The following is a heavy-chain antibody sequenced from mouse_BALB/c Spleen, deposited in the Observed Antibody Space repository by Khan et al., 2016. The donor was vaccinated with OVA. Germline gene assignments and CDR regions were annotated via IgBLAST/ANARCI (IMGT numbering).Heavy chain of an antibody. CDR2: IWSDGST. CDR3: ARQPYYHYNIMDY. Sequence: QVQLKESGPGLVAPSQSLSITCTISGFSLTNYGVHWVRQPPGKGLEWLVVIWSDGSTTYNSALKSRLTISKDNSKSQVFLKMNSLQTDDTAMYFCARQPYYHYNIMDYWRQGPSVTFSS. J-gene: IGHJ4*01. CDR1: GFSLTNYG. D-gene: IGHD2-10*01. V-gene: IGHV2-6-1*01.